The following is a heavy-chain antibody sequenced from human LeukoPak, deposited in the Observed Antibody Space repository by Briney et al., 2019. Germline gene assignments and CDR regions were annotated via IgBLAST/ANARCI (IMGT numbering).Heavy chain of an antibody. J-gene: IGHJ6*02. CDR1: GFTFGTYW. CDR2: IKQDGSEK. CDR3: TRDLMDYDVSTGLHHYYMDV. Sequence: GGSLRLSCAASGFTFGTYWMGWVRQAPGKGLEWVANIKQDGSEKSYVDSVKGRFTISRDNAKNTLYLQMNTLRVEDTAVYYCTRDLMDYDVSTGLHHYYMDVWGQGTTVTVSS. D-gene: IGHD3-9*01. V-gene: IGHV3-7*01.